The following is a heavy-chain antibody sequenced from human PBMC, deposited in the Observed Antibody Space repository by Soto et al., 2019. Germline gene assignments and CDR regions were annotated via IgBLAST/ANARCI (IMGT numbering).Heavy chain of an antibody. CDR1: GFSLTNSGVG. D-gene: IGHD3-10*02. CDR3: GRTPGSTSCWGGGDFDY. Sequence: QLTLKESGPTLVKPTQTLTLTCSFSGFSLTNSGVGVGWIRQPPGKALEWLAFIYWDDEKHYRPSLQSRLTVTQGTGKAQVAPTKTSIDAADTYRYSWGRTPGSTSCWGGGDFDYWGQGTLFIVSS. J-gene: IGHJ4*02. CDR2: IYWDDEK. V-gene: IGHV2-5*02.